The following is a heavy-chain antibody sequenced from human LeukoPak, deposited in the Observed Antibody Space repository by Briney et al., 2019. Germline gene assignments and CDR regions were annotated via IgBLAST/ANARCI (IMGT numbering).Heavy chain of an antibody. CDR1: GFTFSDYY. CDR2: ISSRDNTI. D-gene: IGHD5-18*01. V-gene: IGHV3-11*04. J-gene: IGHJ3*01. CDR3: ARDQIRYSNSPEALDL. Sequence: PGGSLRLSCAASGFTFSDYYMYWIRQAPGKGLEWVSYISSRDNTIYYADSVKGRFTISRDNAKNSLYLQMSSLRAEDTAVYYCARDQIRYSNSPEALDLWGQGTLVSVSS.